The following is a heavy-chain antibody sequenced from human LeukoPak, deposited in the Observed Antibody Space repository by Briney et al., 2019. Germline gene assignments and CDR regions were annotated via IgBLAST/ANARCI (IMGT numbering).Heavy chain of an antibody. CDR1: GDSINSLDL. CDR3: AGLVGRYSSGLYYYYFDY. V-gene: IGHV4-4*02. CDR2: IYLSGTT. Sequence: SETLSLTCTVSGDSINSLDLWSWVRRPAGTGMEWIGEIYLSGTTHSNPSVKSRVTISIDKSKNQFFLNLSSVTAADTAVYYCAGLVGRYSSGLYYYYFDYWGQGTLVTVSS. J-gene: IGHJ4*02. D-gene: IGHD3-22*01.